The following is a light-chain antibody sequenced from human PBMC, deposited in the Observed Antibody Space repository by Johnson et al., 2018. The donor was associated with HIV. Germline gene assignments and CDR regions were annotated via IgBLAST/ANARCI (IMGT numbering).Light chain of an antibody. CDR3: GTWDRSLSAGGV. J-gene: IGLJ1*01. Sequence: QSVLTQPPSVSGTPGQRVTIYCSGSSSNIGGNTVNWYQQFPGKAPKLLIYSNNQRPSGVPDRFSGSKSGTSASLAISGLQSEDEADYYCGTWDRSLSAGGVFGTWTKVTVL. CDR2: SNN. V-gene: IGLV1-44*01. CDR1: SSNIGGNT.